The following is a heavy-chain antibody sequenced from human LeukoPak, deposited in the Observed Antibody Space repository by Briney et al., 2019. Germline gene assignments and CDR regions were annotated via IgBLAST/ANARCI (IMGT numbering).Heavy chain of an antibody. D-gene: IGHD1-26*01. Sequence: SETLSLACSVSGGSINNYHWSWIRQPPGKGLEWIGYIAYGGSTNYKSSLKSRVTISVDTSKKQLSLKLSSVTAADTAVYYCARDRVGANGHFDYWGQGTLVTASS. CDR2: IAYGGST. CDR1: GGSINNYH. V-gene: IGHV4-59*01. CDR3: ARDRVGANGHFDY. J-gene: IGHJ4*02.